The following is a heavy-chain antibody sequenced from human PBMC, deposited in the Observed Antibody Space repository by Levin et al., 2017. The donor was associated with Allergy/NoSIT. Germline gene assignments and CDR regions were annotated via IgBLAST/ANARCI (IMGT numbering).Heavy chain of an antibody. D-gene: IGHD3-22*01. CDR2: INQSGTT. CDR3: ARGNYDSSGYFYSHYYGIDV. J-gene: IGHJ6*02. CDR1: GASFSGSY. V-gene: IGHV4-34*01. Sequence: SETLSLTCTVYGASFSGSYWTWIRQPPGKGLEWIGEINQSGTTNYSPSLESRVTISLDTSKNHFSLRLSSVTAADTAVYYCARGNYDSSGYFYSHYYGIDVWGQGTTVTVSS.